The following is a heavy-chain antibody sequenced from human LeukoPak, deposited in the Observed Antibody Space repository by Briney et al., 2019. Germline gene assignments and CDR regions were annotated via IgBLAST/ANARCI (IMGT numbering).Heavy chain of an antibody. J-gene: IGHJ4*02. CDR3: ARDMWGDYYDSSGYYPPPLY. D-gene: IGHD3-22*01. Sequence: GASVKVSCKASGYTFTGYYMHWVRQAPGQGLEWMGWINPNSGGTNYAQKFQGRVTMTRDTSISTAYIELNRLRSDDTAVYYCARDMWGDYYDSSGYYPPPLYWGQGTLVTVSS. CDR1: GYTFTGYY. V-gene: IGHV1-2*02. CDR2: INPNSGGT.